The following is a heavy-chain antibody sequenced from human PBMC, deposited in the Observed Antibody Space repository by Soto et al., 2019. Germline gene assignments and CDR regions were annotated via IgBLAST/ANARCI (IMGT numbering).Heavy chain of an antibody. J-gene: IGHJ4*02. Sequence: EVQLLESGGGLVQPGGSLRLFCAASGFTFSSYDMSWVRQAPGKGLEWVSAISGSGGATYYADSVRGRFTISRDNSENTLDLKMNSLRGEDPAVYYWAKDRGGGFDSWGQGTLVTVSS. V-gene: IGHV3-23*01. CDR1: GFTFSSYD. CDR3: AKDRGGGFDS. CDR2: ISGSGGAT. D-gene: IGHD3-10*01.